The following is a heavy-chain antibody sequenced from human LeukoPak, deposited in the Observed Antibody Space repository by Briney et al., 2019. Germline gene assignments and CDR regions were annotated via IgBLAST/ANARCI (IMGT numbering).Heavy chain of an antibody. CDR3: PRDHLYCSSTSCSYY. J-gene: IGHJ4*02. Sequence: PSETLSLTCAVAGGSISSYYWSWIRQPAGKGLEWIGRIYTSGSTNYNPSLKGRVTISVDTSKNQFSLKLSSVTAAAPAIYYLPRDHLYCSSTSCSYYWGQGTLVTVSS. V-gene: IGHV4-59*10. D-gene: IGHD2-2*01. CDR2: IYTSGST. CDR1: GGSISSYY.